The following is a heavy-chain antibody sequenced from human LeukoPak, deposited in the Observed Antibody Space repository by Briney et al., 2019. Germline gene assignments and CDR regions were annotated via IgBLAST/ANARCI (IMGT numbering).Heavy chain of an antibody. Sequence: SETLSLTCTVSGGPFSSHYWSWIRQPPGKGLEWIGYISYIGSTNYNPSLKSRVTISVDTSKNQFSLKLSSVTAADTAVYYCARDPTTVSQGLDIWGQGTMVNVSS. D-gene: IGHD4-17*01. V-gene: IGHV4-59*11. CDR1: GGPFSSHY. CDR2: ISYIGST. J-gene: IGHJ3*02. CDR3: ARDPTTVSQGLDI.